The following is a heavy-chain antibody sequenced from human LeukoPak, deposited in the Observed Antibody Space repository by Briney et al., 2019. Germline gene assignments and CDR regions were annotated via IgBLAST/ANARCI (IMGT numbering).Heavy chain of an antibody. J-gene: IGHJ3*02. V-gene: IGHV7-4-1*02. D-gene: IGHD3-16*01. CDR1: GYTFTSYA. CDR2: INTNTGNP. Sequence: GAPVKVSCKASGYTFTSYAMNWVRQAPGHGLEWMGWINTNTGNPTYAQGFTGRFVLSLDTSVSTAYLQISSLKAEDTAVYYCARDCDYVWGRRDAFDIWGQGTMVTVSS. CDR3: ARDCDYVWGRRDAFDI.